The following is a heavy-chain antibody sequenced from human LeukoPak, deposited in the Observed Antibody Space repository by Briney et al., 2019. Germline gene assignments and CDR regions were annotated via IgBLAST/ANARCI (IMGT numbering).Heavy chain of an antibody. CDR3: ARSGVTMVRGVIITLSWFDP. CDR1: GGSFSGYY. D-gene: IGHD3-10*01. V-gene: IGHV4-34*01. Sequence: SETLSLTCAVYGGSFSGYYWSWIRQPPGKGLEWIGEINHSGCTNYNPSLKSRVTISVDTSKNQFSLKLSSVTAADTAVYYCARSGVTMVRGVIITLSWFDPWGQGTLVTVSS. J-gene: IGHJ5*02. CDR2: INHSGCT.